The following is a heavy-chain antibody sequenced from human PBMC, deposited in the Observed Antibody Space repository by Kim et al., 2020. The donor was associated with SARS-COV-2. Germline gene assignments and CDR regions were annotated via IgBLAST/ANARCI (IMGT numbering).Heavy chain of an antibody. CDR2: ISRTATTI. J-gene: IGHJ5*02. Sequence: GGSLRLSCVASGFTFSSSEMMWVRQAPGKGLEWVSSISRTATTIHYAESVRGRFTISRDNTEQSLYLPMDSLRVEDTAVYFCSKCYAYGFSHDFDHWSQ. CDR3: SKCYAYGFSHDFDH. V-gene: IGHV3-48*03. D-gene: IGHD3-16*01. CDR1: GFTFSSSE.